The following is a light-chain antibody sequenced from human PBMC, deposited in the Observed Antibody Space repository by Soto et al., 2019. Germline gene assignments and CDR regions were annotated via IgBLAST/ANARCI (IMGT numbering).Light chain of an antibody. J-gene: IGKJ1*01. CDR3: QQYGYSQWT. CDR2: GVS. Sequence: VMTQTPLSLSVTPGQPASISCRASQNFGSTSLAWYQQKRGQAPRFLIYGVSTRATGIPDRFSGSGSGTEFTLTISRLEPEDFAVYFCQQYGYSQWTFGQGTKVDI. CDR1: QNFGSTS. V-gene: IGKV3-20*01.